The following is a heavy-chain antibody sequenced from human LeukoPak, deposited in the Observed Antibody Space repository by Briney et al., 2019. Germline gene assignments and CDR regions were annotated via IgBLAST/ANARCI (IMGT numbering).Heavy chain of an antibody. D-gene: IGHD3-22*01. CDR1: GGSFSGYY. Sequence: SETLSLTCAVYGGSFSGYYWSWIRQPPGKGLEWIGEINHSGSTNYNPSLKSRVTISVDTSKNQFSLKLSSVTAADTAVYYCARELRRITIILGNWFDPWGQGTLVTVSS. J-gene: IGHJ5*02. CDR3: ARELRRITIILGNWFDP. CDR2: INHSGST. V-gene: IGHV4-34*01.